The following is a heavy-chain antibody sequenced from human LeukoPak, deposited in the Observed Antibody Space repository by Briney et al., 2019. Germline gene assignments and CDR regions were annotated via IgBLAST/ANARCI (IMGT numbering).Heavy chain of an antibody. J-gene: IGHJ1*01. CDR3: ARDREKYQLILFQH. CDR1: GGTFSSYA. D-gene: IGHD2-2*01. V-gene: IGHV1-69*13. CDR2: IIPIFGTA. Sequence: ASVKVSCKASGGTFSSYAISWVRQAPGQGLEWMGGIIPIFGTANYAQKFQGRVTITADESTSTAYMELSSLRSEDTAVYYSARDREKYQLILFQHWGQGTLVTVSS.